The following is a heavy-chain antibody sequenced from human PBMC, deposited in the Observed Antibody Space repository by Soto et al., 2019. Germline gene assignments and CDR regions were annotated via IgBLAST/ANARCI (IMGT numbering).Heavy chain of an antibody. CDR3: AGDRPGITVFDDFDI. D-gene: IGHD1-20*01. CDR1: GFTFSSYV. V-gene: IGHV3-30-3*01. J-gene: IGHJ3*02. CDR2: ISYDGTNK. Sequence: QVQLVESGGGVVQPGRSLRLSCAASGFTFSSYVMHWVRQAPGKGLECVAVISYDGTNKYYADSVKGLFTISRDNSKNTLFLQMNSLRPGDTAVYYCAGDRPGITVFDDFDIWGQGTMVTVSS.